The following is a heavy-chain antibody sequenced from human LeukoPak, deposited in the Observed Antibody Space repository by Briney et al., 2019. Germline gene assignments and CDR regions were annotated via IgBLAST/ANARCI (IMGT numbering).Heavy chain of an antibody. J-gene: IGHJ3*02. V-gene: IGHV4-38-2*02. Sequence: PSETLSLTCTVSGYSTSSGYYWGWIRQPPGKGLEWIGSIYHSGSTYYNPSLKSRVTISVDTSKNQFSLKLSSVTAADTAVYYCARIPFKHAFDIWGQGTMVTVSS. D-gene: IGHD2-2*02. CDR1: GYSTSSGYY. CDR3: ARIPFKHAFDI. CDR2: IYHSGST.